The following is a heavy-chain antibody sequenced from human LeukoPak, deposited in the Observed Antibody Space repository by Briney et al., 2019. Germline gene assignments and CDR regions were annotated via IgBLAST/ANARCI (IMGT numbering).Heavy chain of an antibody. Sequence: PGGSLRLSCAASGFTFSSYSMNWVREAPGKGLEWVSSISSSSSYIYYADSVKGRFTISRDNAKNSLYLQMNSLRAEDTAVYYCARVRGSSTFFDYWGQGTLVTVSS. V-gene: IGHV3-21*01. CDR1: GFTFSSYS. J-gene: IGHJ4*02. CDR3: ARVRGSSTFFDY. D-gene: IGHD4-23*01. CDR2: ISSSSSYI.